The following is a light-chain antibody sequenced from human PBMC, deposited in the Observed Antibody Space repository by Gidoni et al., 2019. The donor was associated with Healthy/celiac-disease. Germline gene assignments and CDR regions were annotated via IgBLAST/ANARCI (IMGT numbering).Light chain of an antibody. Sequence: EIVLTQSPGTLSLSPGERATLSCRASQSVSSSYLAWYQQKPGQAPRLLICGASSRATGIPDRFSGCGSGTDFTLTISRLEPEDFAVYYCQQYGRAFGPGTKVDIK. CDR2: GAS. J-gene: IGKJ3*01. V-gene: IGKV3-20*01. CDR1: QSVSSSY. CDR3: QQYGRA.